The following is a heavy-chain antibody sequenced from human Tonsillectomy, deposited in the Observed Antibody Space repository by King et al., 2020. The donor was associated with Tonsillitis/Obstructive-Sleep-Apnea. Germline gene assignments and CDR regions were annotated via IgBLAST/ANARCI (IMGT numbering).Heavy chain of an antibody. CDR3: ASGECSRTSCYHAAY. CDR2: IWYDGSNK. V-gene: IGHV3-33*01. J-gene: IGHJ4*02. D-gene: IGHD2-2*01. CDR1: GFTFSSYG. Sequence: VQLVESGGGVVQPGRSLRLSCAASGFTFSSYGMHWVRQAPGKGLEWVAVIWYDGSNKYYADSVKGRFTISRDNSRNTLYLQMNSLRAEDTAVYYCASGECSRTSCYHAAYWGQGTLVTVSS.